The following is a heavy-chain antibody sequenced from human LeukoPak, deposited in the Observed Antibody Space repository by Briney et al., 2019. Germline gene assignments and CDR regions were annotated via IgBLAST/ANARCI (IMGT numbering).Heavy chain of an antibody. CDR1: GYTFTGYY. V-gene: IGHV1-2*02. CDR2: INPNSGGT. J-gene: IGHJ4*02. Sequence: ASVKVSCKASGYTFTGYYMHWVRQAPGQGLELMGWINPNSGGTNYAQKFQGRVTMTRDTSISTAYMELSRLRSDDTAVYYCARGYSSSWNLFSSARQPSDYWGQGTLVTVSS. D-gene: IGHD6-13*01. CDR3: ARGYSSSWNLFSSARQPSDY.